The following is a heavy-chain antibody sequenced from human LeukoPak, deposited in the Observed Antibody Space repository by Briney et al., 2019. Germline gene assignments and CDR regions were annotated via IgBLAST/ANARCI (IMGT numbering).Heavy chain of an antibody. CDR2: IIPIFGTA. CDR1: GGTFSSYA. CDR3: AREERRGGKATPDFDY. J-gene: IGHJ4*02. D-gene: IGHD2-15*01. Sequence: GSSVKVSCKASGGTFSSYAISWVRQAPGQGLECMGRIIPIFGTANYAQKFQGRVTITTDESTSTAYMELSSLRSEDTAVYYRAREERRGGKATPDFDYWGQGTMVTVSS. V-gene: IGHV1-69*05.